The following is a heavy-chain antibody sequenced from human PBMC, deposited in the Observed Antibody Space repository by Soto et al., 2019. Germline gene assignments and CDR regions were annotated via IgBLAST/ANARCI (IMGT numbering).Heavy chain of an antibody. J-gene: IGHJ4*02. CDR3: ARGLFMVRGVIMAY. CDR1: GYTFTSYD. CDR2: MNPNSGNT. V-gene: IGHV1-8*01. Sequence: QVQLVQSGAEVKKPGASVKVSCKASGYTFTSYDINWVRQATGQGLEWMGWMNPNSGNTGYAQKFQGRATMTRNTSISTAYMELSSLRSEDTAVYYCARGLFMVRGVIMAYWGQGTLVTVSS. D-gene: IGHD3-10*01.